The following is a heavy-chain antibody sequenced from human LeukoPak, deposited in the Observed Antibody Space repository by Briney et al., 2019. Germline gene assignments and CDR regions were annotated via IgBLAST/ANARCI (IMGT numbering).Heavy chain of an antibody. J-gene: IGHJ6*02. CDR2: IYYSGST. Sequence: SETLSLTCTVSGGSISSSSYYWGWIRQPPGKGLEWIGSIYYSGSTYYNPSLKSRVTISVDTSKNQFSLKLSSVTAADTAVYYCARAEGNWNYYYGMDVWGQGTTVTVSS. CDR3: ARAEGNWNYYYGMDV. V-gene: IGHV4-39*07. D-gene: IGHD1-1*01. CDR1: GGSISSSSYY.